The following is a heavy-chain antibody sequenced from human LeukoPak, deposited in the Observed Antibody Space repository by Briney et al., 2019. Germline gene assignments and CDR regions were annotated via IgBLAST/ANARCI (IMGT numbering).Heavy chain of an antibody. D-gene: IGHD2-2*01. CDR1: GGSINSYY. Sequence: PSETLSLTCTVSGGSINSYYWSWIRQPAGKGLEWIGRIYSSGSTNYNPSLKSRVSMSVDTSKNQFSLKLTSVTAADTAVYYCARGPVVPAAIGFLSWFDPWGQGTLVTVSS. V-gene: IGHV4-4*07. CDR2: IYSSGST. J-gene: IGHJ5*02. CDR3: ARGPVVPAAIGFLSWFDP.